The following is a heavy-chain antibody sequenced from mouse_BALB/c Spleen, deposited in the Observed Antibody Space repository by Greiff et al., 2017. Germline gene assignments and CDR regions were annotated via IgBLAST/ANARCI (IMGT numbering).Heavy chain of an antibody. V-gene: IGHV5-9-3*01. D-gene: IGHD3-2*01. Sequence: EVKLVESGGGLVKPGGSLKLSCAASGFTFSSYAMSWVRQNPEKRLEWVATISSGGSYTYYPDSVKGRFTISRDNAKNTLYLQMSSLRSEDTAMYYCAQTARAFAYWGQGTLVTVSA. CDR2: ISSGGSYT. J-gene: IGHJ3*01. CDR1: GFTFSSYA. CDR3: AQTARAFAY.